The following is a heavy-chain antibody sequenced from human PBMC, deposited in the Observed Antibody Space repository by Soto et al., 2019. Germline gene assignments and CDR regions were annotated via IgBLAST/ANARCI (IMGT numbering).Heavy chain of an antibody. CDR2: ITSSSDTI. V-gene: IGHV3-48*02. CDR1: GFTFSSYS. CDR3: ARLPKGTTVTA. J-gene: IGHJ4*02. Sequence: EVQLVESGGGLVQPGGSLRLSCAASGFTFSSYSMNWVRQAPGKGLEWVSYITSSSDTIYYADSVKGRFTISRDNAKNSLYLQMNSLGDEDTAVYYCARLPKGTTVTAWGQGTLVTVSP. D-gene: IGHD4-17*01.